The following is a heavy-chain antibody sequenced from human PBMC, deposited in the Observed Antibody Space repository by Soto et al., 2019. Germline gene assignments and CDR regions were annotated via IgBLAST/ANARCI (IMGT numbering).Heavy chain of an antibody. CDR3: TTDYPRIAAARYYFDY. V-gene: IGHV3-15*01. CDR2: IKSKTDGGTT. J-gene: IGHJ4*02. D-gene: IGHD6-13*01. Sequence: KSWGSLRLACAAPVFTLSNACMSWVRQAPGKGLEWVGRIKSKTDGGTTDYAAPVKGRFTISRDDSKNTLYLQMNSLKTEDTAVYYCTTDYPRIAAARYYFDYWGQGTLVTVSS. CDR1: VFTLSNAC.